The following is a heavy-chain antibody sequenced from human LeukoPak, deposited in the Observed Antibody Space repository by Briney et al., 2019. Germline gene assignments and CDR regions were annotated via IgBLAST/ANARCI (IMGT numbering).Heavy chain of an antibody. CDR3: ARGNGFWSGYPDDY. CDR2: INPNSGGT. J-gene: IGHJ4*02. V-gene: IGHV1-2*06. CDR1: GYTFTGYY. Sequence: ASVKVSCKASGYTFTGYYMHWVRQAPGQGLEWMGRINPNSGGTNYAQKFQGRVTMTRDTSISTAYMELSRLRSDDTAVYYCARGNGFWSGYPDDYWGQGTLVTVSS. D-gene: IGHD3-3*01.